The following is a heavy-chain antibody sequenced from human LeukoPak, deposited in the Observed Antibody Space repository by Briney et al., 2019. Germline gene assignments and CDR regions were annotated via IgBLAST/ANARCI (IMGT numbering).Heavy chain of an antibody. J-gene: IGHJ4*02. CDR1: GFTFSSYA. Sequence: GGSLRLSCAASGFTFSSYAMSWVRQAPGRGLEWVSAISGSGGSTYYADSVKGRFTISRDNSKNTLYLQMNSLRAEDTAVYYCAKRLAAPPGPFDYWGQGTLVTVSS. CDR2: ISGSGGST. D-gene: IGHD6-6*01. CDR3: AKRLAAPPGPFDY. V-gene: IGHV3-23*01.